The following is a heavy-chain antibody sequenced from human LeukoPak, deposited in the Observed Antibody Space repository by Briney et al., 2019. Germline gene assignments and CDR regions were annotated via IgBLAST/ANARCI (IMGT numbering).Heavy chain of an antibody. D-gene: IGHD2-2*01. J-gene: IGHJ4*02. CDR2: ISYDSSNE. V-gene: IGHV3-30*18. Sequence: GGSLRLSCVASGLTFNNYCMHWVRQAPGKGLEWVAVISYDSSNEYYGDSVNGRFTISRENSENTLYLQMNSLGAEDTAVYYCAKDMDCSSINCHSTNYFDYWGQGTPVTVSS. CDR3: AKDMDCSSINCHSTNYFDY. CDR1: GLTFNNYC.